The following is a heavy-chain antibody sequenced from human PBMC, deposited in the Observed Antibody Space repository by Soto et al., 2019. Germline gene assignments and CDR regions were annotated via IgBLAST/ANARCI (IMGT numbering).Heavy chain of an antibody. CDR1: GGSISSYY. V-gene: IGHV4-59*01. Sequence: SETLSLTCTVSGGSISSYYWSWIRQPPGKGLEWIGYIYYSGSTNYNPSLKSRVTISVDTSKNQFSLKLSSVTAADTAVYYCARGKIRYYFDYWGQGTLVTVSS. CDR3: ARGKIRYYFDY. CDR2: IYYSGST. J-gene: IGHJ4*02.